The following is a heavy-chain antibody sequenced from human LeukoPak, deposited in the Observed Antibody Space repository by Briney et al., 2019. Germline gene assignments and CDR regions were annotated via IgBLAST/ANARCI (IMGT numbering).Heavy chain of an antibody. CDR1: GFTFSSYN. V-gene: IGHV3-7*01. D-gene: IGHD3-3*01. CDR2: IKQDGSEK. Sequence: PGGSLRLSCAASGFTFSSYNMNWVRQAPGKGLEWVANIKQDGSEKYYVDSVKGRFTISRDNAKNSLYLQMNSLRAEDTAVYYCARDEQSWGFWSGYSRNTAFDIWGQGTMVTVSS. CDR3: ARDEQSWGFWSGYSRNTAFDI. J-gene: IGHJ3*02.